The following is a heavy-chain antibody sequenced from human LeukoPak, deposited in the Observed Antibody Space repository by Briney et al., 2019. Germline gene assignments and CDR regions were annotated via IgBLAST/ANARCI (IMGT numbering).Heavy chain of an antibody. CDR3: ARGGRLRYFDWLLMRKNWFDP. CDR1: GYTFTSYA. CDR2: INTNTGNP. J-gene: IGHJ5*02. Sequence: ASVKVSCKASGYTFTSYAMNWVRQAPGQGLEWMGWINTNTGNPTYAQGFTGRFVFSLDTSVSTAYLQISSLKAEDTAVYYCARGGRLRYFDWLLMRKNWFDPWGQGTLVTVSS. V-gene: IGHV7-4-1*02. D-gene: IGHD3-9*01.